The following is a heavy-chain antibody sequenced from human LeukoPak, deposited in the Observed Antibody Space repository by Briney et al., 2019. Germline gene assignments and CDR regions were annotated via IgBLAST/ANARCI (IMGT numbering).Heavy chain of an antibody. V-gene: IGHV4-59*01. Sequence: KPSETLSLTCTVSGGSISSYYWSWIRQPPGKGLEGIGYVYYSGSTNYNPSLKSRVNISVDTSKNQFSLTLSPVTAADTPVYSCGRRYFDRFISYYMDVWGKGTTVTISS. J-gene: IGHJ6*03. CDR2: VYYSGST. D-gene: IGHD3-9*01. CDR3: GRRYFDRFISYYMDV. CDR1: GGSISSYY.